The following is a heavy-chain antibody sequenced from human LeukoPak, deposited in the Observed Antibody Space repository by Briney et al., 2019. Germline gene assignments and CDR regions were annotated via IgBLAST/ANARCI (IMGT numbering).Heavy chain of an antibody. V-gene: IGHV3-23*01. D-gene: IGHD6-19*01. CDR2: ISGSSGST. CDR1: GFTFNNYA. J-gene: IGHJ4*02. CDR3: AKVYSIAVAGPVDY. Sequence: GGSLRLSCAASGFTFNNYAMTWVRQAPGKGLEWVSGISGSSGSTYYADSVKGRFTISRDNSKNTLNLQMNSLRVEDTAVYFCAKVYSIAVAGPVDYWGQGILVTVSS.